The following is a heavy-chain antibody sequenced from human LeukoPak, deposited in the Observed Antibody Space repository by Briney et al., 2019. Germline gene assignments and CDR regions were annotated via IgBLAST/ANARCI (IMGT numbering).Heavy chain of an antibody. J-gene: IGHJ3*02. CDR2: IRYDGSNK. D-gene: IGHD3-22*01. Sequence: GGSLSLSCAASGFTFSSYGMHWVRQAPGKGLEWVGCIRYDGSNKYYGDSVKDLVRISRYNSKYTLYLQMNGQRAEDTDVYYCANPGEGSYYDPWADDAFDIWGQGTMVTVSS. V-gene: IGHV3-30*02. CDR1: GFTFSSYG. CDR3: ANPGEGSYYDPWADDAFDI.